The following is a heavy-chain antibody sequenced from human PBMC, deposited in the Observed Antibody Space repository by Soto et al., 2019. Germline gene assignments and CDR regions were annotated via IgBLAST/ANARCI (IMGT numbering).Heavy chain of an antibody. D-gene: IGHD5-12*01. CDR1: GFTFSSYI. J-gene: IGHJ3*02. CDR2: ISSSSSTI. Sequence: GGSLRLSFAASGFTFSSYIMNWVRQAPVKGLAWVSYISSSSSTIYYADSVKGRFTISRDNAKNSLYLQMNSLRDEDTAVYYCAGTNRIEADAFDIWGQGTMVTVSS. V-gene: IGHV3-48*02. CDR3: AGTNRIEADAFDI.